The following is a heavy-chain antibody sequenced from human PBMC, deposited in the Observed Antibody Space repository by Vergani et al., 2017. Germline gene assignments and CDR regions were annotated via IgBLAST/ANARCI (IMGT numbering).Heavy chain of an antibody. V-gene: IGHV1-69*18. CDR2: IIPIFGTA. Sequence: QVQLVQSGAEVKKPGSSVKVSCKASGGTFSSYAISWVRQAPGQGLEWMGRIIPIFGTANYAQKFQGRVTITADESTSTAYMELSSLRSEDTAVYYCAREDSVLMVYAYYYFDYWGQGTLVTVSS. CDR1: GGTFSSYA. CDR3: AREDSVLMVYAYYYFDY. J-gene: IGHJ4*02. D-gene: IGHD2-8*01.